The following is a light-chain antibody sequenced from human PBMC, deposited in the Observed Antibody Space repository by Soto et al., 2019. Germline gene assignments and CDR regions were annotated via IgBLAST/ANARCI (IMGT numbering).Light chain of an antibody. CDR2: DAS. CDR1: QSVSSF. J-gene: IGKJ1*01. CDR3: QQRANWWT. Sequence: IVLTQSPTTQSLSPGRRATLSCRASQSVSSFLAWYQQKPGQAPRILIYDASKRATGIPARFSGSASGTDFTLTISSLQPEDFAVYYCQQRANWWTFGQGTKVDIK. V-gene: IGKV3-11*01.